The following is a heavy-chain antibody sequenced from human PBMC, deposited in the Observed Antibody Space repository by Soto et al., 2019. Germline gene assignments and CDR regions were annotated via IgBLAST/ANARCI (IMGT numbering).Heavy chain of an antibody. D-gene: IGHD6-6*01. V-gene: IGHV4-61*01. Sequence: QVQLQESGPGLVKPSETLSLTCTVSGGSVSSGSYSWSWIRQPPGKGLEWIGYIYNSGGNNYNPSRKSRVTISVDTSKNQFSLKLSSVTAADTAVYYCARVGVRLGRIAARPQADPYYYAMDVWGQGTTVTVSS. CDR3: ARVGVRLGRIAARPQADPYYYAMDV. CDR2: IYNSGGN. CDR1: GGSVSSGSYS. J-gene: IGHJ6*02.